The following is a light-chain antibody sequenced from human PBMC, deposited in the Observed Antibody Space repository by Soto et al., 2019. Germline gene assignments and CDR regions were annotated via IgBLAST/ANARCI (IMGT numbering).Light chain of an antibody. J-gene: IGKJ1*01. Sequence: EIVMMQSPATLSVSPGEGATLSCRASQGIGDTLAWYQQKPGQTPRLLIYDTSIRATGVPARFSGSGSGTDFTLTISSLEPEDFAVYYCQQRSNWPPTWTFGQGTKVDIK. CDR2: DTS. V-gene: IGKV3-11*01. CDR1: QGIGDT. CDR3: QQRSNWPPTWT.